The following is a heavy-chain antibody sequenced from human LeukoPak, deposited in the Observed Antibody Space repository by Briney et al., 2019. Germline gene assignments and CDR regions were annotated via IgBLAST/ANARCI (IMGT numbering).Heavy chain of an antibody. CDR2: IYASGST. Sequence: SETLSLTCTVSGGSISSYYWSWIRQPAGKGLEWIGRIYASGSTNYNPSLKSRVTMSVDTSKNQFSLKLSPVTAADTAVYYCARGRYIYGGNSKAFDIWGQGTMVTVSS. J-gene: IGHJ3*02. CDR3: ARGRYIYGGNSKAFDI. D-gene: IGHD4-23*01. V-gene: IGHV4-4*07. CDR1: GGSISSYY.